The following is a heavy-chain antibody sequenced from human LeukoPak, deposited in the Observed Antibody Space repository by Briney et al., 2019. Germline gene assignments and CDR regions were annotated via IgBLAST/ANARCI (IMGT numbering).Heavy chain of an antibody. D-gene: IGHD2-8*01. CDR3: ARDPPGVGFDI. J-gene: IGHJ3*02. CDR1: GFTFTSYAM. Sequence: PGGSLRLSCVASGFTFTSYAMTWVRQAPGKGLEWIGEVYHSGDTKYNPSLQSRVTISVDKSRDQVSLRLSSVTAADTAVYYCARDPPGVGFDIWGQGTMVTVSS. CDR2: VYHSGDT. V-gene: IGHV4-4*02.